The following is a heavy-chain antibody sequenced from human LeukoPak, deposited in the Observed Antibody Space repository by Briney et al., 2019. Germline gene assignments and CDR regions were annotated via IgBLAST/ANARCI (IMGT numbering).Heavy chain of an antibody. CDR2: ISSSGSTI. Sequence: QAGGSLRLSCAAPGFTFSSYGMHWVRQAPGKGLEWVSYISSSGSTIYYADSVKGRFTISRDNAKNSLYLQMNSLRAEDTAVYYCAELGITMIGGVWGKGTTVTISS. J-gene: IGHJ6*04. V-gene: IGHV3-48*04. D-gene: IGHD3-10*02. CDR1: GFTFSSYG. CDR3: AELGITMIGGV.